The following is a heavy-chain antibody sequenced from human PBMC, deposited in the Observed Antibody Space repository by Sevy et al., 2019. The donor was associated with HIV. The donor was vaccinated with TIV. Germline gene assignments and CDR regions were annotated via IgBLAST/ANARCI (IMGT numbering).Heavy chain of an antibody. CDR3: AGGWGGYCINNDCRPSYGMDV. CDR2: FSYDGSNK. CDR1: GFTFSSYA. Sequence: GGSLRLSCAASGFTFSSYAMHWVRQAPGKGLEWVAVFSYDGSNKYYADSVKGRFTISRDNSKNTLFLQMNSLGVEDTAVYYGAGGWGGYCINNDCRPSYGMDVWGQGTTVTVSS. V-gene: IGHV3-30*04. D-gene: IGHD3-16*01. J-gene: IGHJ6*02.